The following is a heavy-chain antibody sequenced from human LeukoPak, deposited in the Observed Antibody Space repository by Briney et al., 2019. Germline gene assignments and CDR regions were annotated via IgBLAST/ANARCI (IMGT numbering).Heavy chain of an antibody. J-gene: IGHJ5*02. CDR3: ARRQLTGKRECWFDP. Sequence: ESLLSSSKGAGYSIISYWIVWVRQMPGKGLEWMGIINPSDSQTKYSPSFQGQVTISVDKSISTAYLLWSSLKASDTAMYYCARRQLTGKRECWFDPWGQRNPWSLSP. D-gene: IGHD3-9*01. CDR1: GYSIISYW. CDR2: INPSDSQT. V-gene: IGHV5-51*01.